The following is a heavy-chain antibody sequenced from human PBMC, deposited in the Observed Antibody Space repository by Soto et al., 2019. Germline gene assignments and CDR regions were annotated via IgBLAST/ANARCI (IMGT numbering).Heavy chain of an antibody. CDR3: AKEGYPPVFKD. CDR2: ISGSGDRT. CDR1: GFTFSNYA. V-gene: IGHV3-23*01. D-gene: IGHD5-18*01. Sequence: GGSLRLSCAASGFTFSNYAMSWVRQAPGKGPEWVSAISGSGDRTYYVDSVKGRFTISRDNSQNTVSLQMNSLRADDTAVYYCAKEGYPPVFKDCGQGTLVTVSS. J-gene: IGHJ4*02.